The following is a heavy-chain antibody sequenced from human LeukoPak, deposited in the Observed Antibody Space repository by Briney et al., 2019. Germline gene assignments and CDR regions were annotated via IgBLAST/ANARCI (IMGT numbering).Heavy chain of an antibody. Sequence: GGSLRLSCAASGFTVRRNYMSWVRQAPGKGLEWVSVIYSGGSTYYADSVKGRFTISRDNSKNTLYLQMNSLRAEDTAVYYCARGITMREIPFDYWGQGTLVTVSS. D-gene: IGHD3-22*01. V-gene: IGHV3-66*01. CDR1: GFTVRRNY. CDR2: IYSGGST. CDR3: ARGITMREIPFDY. J-gene: IGHJ4*02.